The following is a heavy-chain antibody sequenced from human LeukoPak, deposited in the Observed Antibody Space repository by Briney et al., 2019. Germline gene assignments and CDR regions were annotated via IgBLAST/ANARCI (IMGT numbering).Heavy chain of an antibody. CDR3: ARHKPTGSYPLEL. V-gene: IGHV4-59*08. CDR2: IYSSGST. J-gene: IGHJ4*02. CDR1: GGSISNYY. Sequence: ETLSLTCTVSGGSISNYYWSWLRQPPGKGLEWIGHIYSSGSTNYNPSLRSRLTISVDTSTSQLSLKLTSVTAADTAVYYCARHKPTGSYPLELWGQGTPVTVSS. D-gene: IGHD3-10*01.